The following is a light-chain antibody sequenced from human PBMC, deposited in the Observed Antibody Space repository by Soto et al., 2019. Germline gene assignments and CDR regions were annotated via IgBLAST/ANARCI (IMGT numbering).Light chain of an antibody. CDR2: DAS. CDR3: QQYNSYTT. CDR1: QSISTW. Sequence: DIQMTQSPSTLSASVGDRVTITCRASQSISTWLAWYQQKPGKAPKLLIYDASSLQSGVPSRFSGHGSGTDFTLTISSLQPDDFATYYCQQYNSYTTCGQGTKLKIK. V-gene: IGKV1-5*01. J-gene: IGKJ2*01.